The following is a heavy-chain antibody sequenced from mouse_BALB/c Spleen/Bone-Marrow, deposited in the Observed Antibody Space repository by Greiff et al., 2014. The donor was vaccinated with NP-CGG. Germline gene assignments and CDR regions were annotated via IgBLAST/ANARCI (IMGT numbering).Heavy chain of an antibody. CDR2: IYPGDGDT. V-gene: IGHV1-82*01. CDR1: GYAFSSSW. J-gene: IGHJ3*01. CDR3: ARTYSSSYFVY. Sequence: VQLQQSGPEMVKPGASVKISCRASGYAFSSSWMNWVKQRPGQGLEWIGRIYPGDGDTNYNGKFKGKATLTADKSSSTAYMQLSSLTSVDSAVYICARTYSSSYFVYWGQGTLVTVSA. D-gene: IGHD1-1*01.